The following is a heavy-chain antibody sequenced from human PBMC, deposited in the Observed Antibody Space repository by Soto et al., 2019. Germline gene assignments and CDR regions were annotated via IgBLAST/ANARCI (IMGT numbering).Heavy chain of an antibody. CDR2: INPGADYT. D-gene: IGHD1-7*01. CDR3: ARESIGAWNYESNWCDS. CDR1: GYTFTTYY. V-gene: IGHV1-46*03. J-gene: IGHJ5*01. Sequence: EASVKVSCKASGYTFTTYYLHWVRQAPGQGLEWMGIINPGADYTTYAQKFQDRVSMTRDTSTTTMYMELSNLRSDYTAVYYCARESIGAWNYESNWCDSWGQGTPFTVSS.